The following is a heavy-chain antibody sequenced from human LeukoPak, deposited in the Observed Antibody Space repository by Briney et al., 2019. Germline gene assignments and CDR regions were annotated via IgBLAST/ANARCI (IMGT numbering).Heavy chain of an antibody. CDR2: ISRDGGST. CDR3: AKDAWVYSSGWYGGYYYYYYGMDV. J-gene: IGHJ6*02. D-gene: IGHD6-19*01. V-gene: IGHV3-43*02. Sequence: PGGSLRLSCAASGFTFDDYAMHWVRQAPGKGLEWVSLISRDGGSTYYADSVKGRFTISRDNSKNSLYLQMNSLRTEDTALYYCAKDAWVYSSGWYGGYYYYYYGMDVWGQGTTVTVSS. CDR1: GFTFDDYA.